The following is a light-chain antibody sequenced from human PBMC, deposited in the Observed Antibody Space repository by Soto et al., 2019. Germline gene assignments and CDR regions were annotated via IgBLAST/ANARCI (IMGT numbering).Light chain of an antibody. CDR3: YSYAGGDTYYF. CDR1: NSDVGNYNL. CDR2: EVN. Sequence: QSVLTQPASVSGSPGQSITISCTGTNSDVGNYNLVSWYQQHPGKAPKLIIYEVNKRPSGVSSRFSGSKSGNTASLTIFGLQAEDEADYYCYSYAGGDTYYFFGTGTKVTVL. V-gene: IGLV2-23*02. J-gene: IGLJ1*01.